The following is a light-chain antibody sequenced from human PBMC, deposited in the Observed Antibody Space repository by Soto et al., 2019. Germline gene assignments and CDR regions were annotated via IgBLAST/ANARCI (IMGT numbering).Light chain of an antibody. J-gene: IGKJ2*01. CDR2: DAS. CDR1: QSVSSY. Sequence: EIVLTQSPATLSLSPGERATLSCRASQSVSSYLAWYQQKPGQAPRLLIYDASNRATGIPARFSGSGSGTEFTLTISSLDPEDYKVYNCHQHRNRTPYTFGQGTKLEIK. CDR3: HQHRNRTPYT. V-gene: IGKV3-11*01.